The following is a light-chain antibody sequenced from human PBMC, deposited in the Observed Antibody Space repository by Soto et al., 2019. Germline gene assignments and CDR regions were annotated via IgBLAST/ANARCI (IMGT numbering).Light chain of an antibody. CDR2: DVS. J-gene: IGKJ5*01. Sequence: IQLTQSPSSLSASVGDRVTITCRASQGISSYLAWYQHKPGKAPKLLIYDVSNLETGVPSRFSGSGSGTDFTFTISSLQPEDIATYYCQQYDNLPIAFGQGTRLEIK. CDR1: QGISSY. CDR3: QQYDNLPIA. V-gene: IGKV1-33*01.